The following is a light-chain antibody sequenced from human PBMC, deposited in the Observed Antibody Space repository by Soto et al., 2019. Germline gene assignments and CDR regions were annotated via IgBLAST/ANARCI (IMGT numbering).Light chain of an antibody. J-gene: IGKJ4*01. CDR1: QSISSY. Sequence: DIQMTQSPSSLSASVGDRVTITCRASQSISSYLNWYQQKPGKAPKLLIYAASSLQSGVPSRFXGRGSGTDFTLTISSLQPEDFATYYCQQGYNTPQSTFGGGTKVEIK. CDR2: AAS. V-gene: IGKV1-39*01. CDR3: QQGYNTPQST.